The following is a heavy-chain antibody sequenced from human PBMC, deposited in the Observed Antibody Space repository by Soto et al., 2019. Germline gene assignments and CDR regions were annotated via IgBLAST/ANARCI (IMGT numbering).Heavy chain of an antibody. Sequence: ASVKVSCKASGYTFTTYAMHWVRQAPGQRLEWMGWINAGNGNTKYSQKFQGRVTITRDTSASTAYMELSSLRSEDTAVYYCARGPITMIGYHYDYRGQGTLVTVSS. J-gene: IGHJ4*02. CDR2: INAGNGNT. CDR1: GYTFTTYA. CDR3: ARGPITMIGYHYDY. V-gene: IGHV1-3*01. D-gene: IGHD3-10*02.